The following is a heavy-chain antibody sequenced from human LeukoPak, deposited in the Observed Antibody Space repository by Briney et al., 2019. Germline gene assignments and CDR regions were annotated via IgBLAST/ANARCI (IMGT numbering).Heavy chain of an antibody. D-gene: IGHD2-2*01. CDR1: GGTFSSYA. Sequence: SVKVSCKASGGTFSSYAISWVRQAPGQGLEWMGGIIPIFGTANYAQKFQGRVTITADESMSTAYMELSSLRSEDTAVYYCARGEGPDIVVVPAAMGFDYWGQGTLVTVSS. CDR2: IIPIFGTA. CDR3: ARGEGPDIVVVPAAMGFDY. J-gene: IGHJ4*02. V-gene: IGHV1-69*13.